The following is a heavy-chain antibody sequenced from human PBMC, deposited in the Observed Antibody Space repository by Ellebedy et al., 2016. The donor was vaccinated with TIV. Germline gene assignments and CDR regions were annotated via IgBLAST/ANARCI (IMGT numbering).Heavy chain of an antibody. CDR2: MNTSDSYT. CDR1: GYSFTSYW. Sequence: ASVNVSCXGSGYSFTSYWITWVRQKHGKGLEWMGRMNTSDSYTDYSPSFQGHVTMSADESISTAYLQWSSLKASDTTIYYCARHRGYSSRDYWGQGTLVTVSS. V-gene: IGHV5-10-1*01. CDR3: ARHRGYSSRDY. D-gene: IGHD5-18*01. J-gene: IGHJ4*02.